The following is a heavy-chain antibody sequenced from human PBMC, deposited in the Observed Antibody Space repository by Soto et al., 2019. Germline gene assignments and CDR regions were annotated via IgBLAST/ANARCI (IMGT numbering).Heavy chain of an antibody. Sequence: QVQLVQSGAEVKKPGSSVKVSCKASGGTFSSYAISWVRQAPGQGLEWMGGIIPIFGTANYAQKFQGRVTITAAESTNTAYMELSSLRSEDTAVYYCARDSSGYCSGGSCYSWWFDPWGQGTLVTVSS. J-gene: IGHJ5*02. D-gene: IGHD2-15*01. V-gene: IGHV1-69*01. CDR3: ARDSSGYCSGGSCYSWWFDP. CDR2: IIPIFGTA. CDR1: GGTFSSYA.